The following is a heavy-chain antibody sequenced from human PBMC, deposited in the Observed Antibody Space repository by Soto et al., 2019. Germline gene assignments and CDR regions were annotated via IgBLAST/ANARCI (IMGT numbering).Heavy chain of an antibody. D-gene: IGHD3-22*01. CDR2: ISSSSSYI. V-gene: IGHV3-21*01. Sequence: GGSLRLSCAASGFGFGVQAMSWVRQAPGKGLEWVSSISSSSSYIYYADSVKGRFTISRDNAKNSLYLQMNSLRAEDTAVYYCASSPMIVAPDAFDIWGQGTMVTVS. CDR1: GFGFGVQA. J-gene: IGHJ3*02. CDR3: ASSPMIVAPDAFDI.